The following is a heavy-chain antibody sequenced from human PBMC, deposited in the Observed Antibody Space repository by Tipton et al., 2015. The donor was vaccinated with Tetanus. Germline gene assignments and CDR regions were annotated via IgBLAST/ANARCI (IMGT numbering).Heavy chain of an antibody. J-gene: IGHJ4*02. V-gene: IGHV4-59*01. CDR1: GGSISSYY. Sequence: TLSLTCTVSGGSISSYYWSWIRQPPGKGLEWIGYIYYSGSTNYNPSLKSRVTISVDTSKNQFSLKLSSVTAADTAVYYCAQYDSSGYYVGYWGQGTLVTVSS. CDR2: IYYSGST. D-gene: IGHD3-22*01. CDR3: AQYDSSGYYVGY.